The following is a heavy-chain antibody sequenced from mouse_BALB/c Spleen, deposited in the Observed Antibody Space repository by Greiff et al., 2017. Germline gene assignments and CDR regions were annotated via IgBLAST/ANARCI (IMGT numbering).Heavy chain of an antibody. J-gene: IGHJ4*01. CDR1: GYTFTSYV. CDR3: ARNGGRSYRTGTGAMDY. D-gene: IGHD1-1*01. V-gene: IGHV1-14*01. Sequence: VQLQQSGPELVKPGASVKMSCKASGYTFTSYVMHWVKQKPGQGLEWIGYINPYNDGTKYNEKFKGKATLTSDKSSSTAYMELSSLTSEDSAVYYCARNGGRSYRTGTGAMDYWGQGTSVTVSS. CDR2: INPYNDGT.